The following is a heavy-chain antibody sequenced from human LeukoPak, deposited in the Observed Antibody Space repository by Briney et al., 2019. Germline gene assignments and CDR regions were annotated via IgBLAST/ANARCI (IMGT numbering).Heavy chain of an antibody. Sequence: SQTLFLTCTVSGGSITSSYYWSWIRQPAGKGLEWIGRIYTSGSTDYNPSLKGRVTISVDTSKNQFSLKLSSVTAADTAVYYCARGSGSTDDYWGQGTLVTVSS. D-gene: IGHD1-26*01. CDR1: GGSITSSYY. J-gene: IGHJ4*02. CDR2: IYTSGST. CDR3: ARGSGSTDDY. V-gene: IGHV4-61*02.